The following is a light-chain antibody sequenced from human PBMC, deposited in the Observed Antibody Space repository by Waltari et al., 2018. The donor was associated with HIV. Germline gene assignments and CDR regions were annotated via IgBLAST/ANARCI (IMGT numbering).Light chain of an antibody. V-gene: IGLV2-14*03. CDR3: SSYTANSRI. Sequence: QSALTQPASVSGSLGQSITISCTGTSSDVGGHNSVSWYQQHPGKAPKLLISDVSNRPSVVSNRFSGCKSGNTASLTISGLQAEDEADYYCSSYTANSRIFGGGTRLTVL. CDR1: SSDVGGHNS. J-gene: IGLJ2*01. CDR2: DVS.